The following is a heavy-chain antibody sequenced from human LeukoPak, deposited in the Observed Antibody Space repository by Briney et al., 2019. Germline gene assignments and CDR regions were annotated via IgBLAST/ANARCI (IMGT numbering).Heavy chain of an antibody. CDR1: VYTFTSYY. Sequence: GASVKVSCKASVYTFTSYYMHWVRQAPGQGLEWMGIINPSGGSTSYAQKFQGRVTMTRDTSTSTVYMEMSSLRSEDTAVYYCARDATVTTGPSGYWGQGTLVTVSS. CDR3: ARDATVTTGPSGY. V-gene: IGHV1-46*01. CDR2: INPSGGST. J-gene: IGHJ4*02. D-gene: IGHD4-17*01.